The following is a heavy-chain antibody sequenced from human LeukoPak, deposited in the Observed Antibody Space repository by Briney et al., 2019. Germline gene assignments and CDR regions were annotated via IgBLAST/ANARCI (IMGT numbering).Heavy chain of an antibody. CDR1: GFTFSSYA. CDR3: ARRATTDRGYSYGLDY. CDR2: ISGSGGST. J-gene: IGHJ4*02. D-gene: IGHD5-18*01. V-gene: IGHV3-23*01. Sequence: PGGSLRLSCAASGFTFSSYAVSWVRQAPGKGLEWVSAISGSGGSTYYADSVTGRFTISRDNAKNSLYLQMNSLRAEDTAVYYCARRATTDRGYSYGLDYWGQGTLVTVAS.